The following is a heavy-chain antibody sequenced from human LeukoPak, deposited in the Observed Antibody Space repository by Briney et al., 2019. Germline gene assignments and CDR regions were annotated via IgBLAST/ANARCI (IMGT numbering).Heavy chain of an antibody. Sequence: GGSLRLSCAASGFTFSSYGMHWVRQAPGKGLEWAAVIWYGGSNKYYADSVKGRFTISRDNSKNTLYLQMNSLRAEDTAVYYCARGTIAAAGSSNYMDAWGKGTTVTVSS. J-gene: IGHJ6*03. CDR1: GFTFSSYG. CDR3: ARGTIAAAGSSNYMDA. V-gene: IGHV3-33*01. D-gene: IGHD6-13*01. CDR2: IWYGGSNK.